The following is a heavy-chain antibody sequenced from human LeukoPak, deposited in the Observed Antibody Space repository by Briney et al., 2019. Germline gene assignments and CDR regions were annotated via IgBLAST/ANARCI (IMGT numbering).Heavy chain of an antibody. J-gene: IGHJ3*01. CDR1: GYSFTSYC. D-gene: IGHD1-26*01. V-gene: IGHV5-51*01. Sequence: GESLQISCKVSGYSFTSYCIGWVRHMPGKGLEWMGIIYPGDSGPTYSPSFQGQVTISVDKSINTAYLQWSSLQASDTAMYYCGMSGDRVPLQDDVFDVWGQGTMVTVST. CDR3: GMSGDRVPLQDDVFDV. CDR2: IYPGDSGP.